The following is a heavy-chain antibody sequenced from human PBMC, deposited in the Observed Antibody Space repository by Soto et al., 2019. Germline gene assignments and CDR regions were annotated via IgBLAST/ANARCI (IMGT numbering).Heavy chain of an antibody. J-gene: IGHJ4*02. Sequence: KGSGYSFAGYWITWVRQKPGKGLEWMGRIDPSDSQTYYSPSFRGHVTISVTKSITTVFLQWSSLRASDTAMYYCARQIYDSDTGPNFQYYFDSWGQGTPVTVSS. V-gene: IGHV5-10-1*01. CDR3: ARQIYDSDTGPNFQYYFDS. CDR1: GYSFAGYW. D-gene: IGHD3-22*01. CDR2: IDPSDSQT.